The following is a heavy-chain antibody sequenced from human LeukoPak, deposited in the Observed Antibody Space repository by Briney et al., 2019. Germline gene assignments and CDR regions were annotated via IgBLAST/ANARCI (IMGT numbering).Heavy chain of an antibody. CDR2: IYYSGST. D-gene: IGHD2-21*02. Sequence: SETPSLTCTVSGGSISSYYWSWIRQPPGKGLEWIGYIYYSGSTNYNPSLKGRVTISVDTSKNQFSLKLSSVTAADTAVYYCARTLVVVTAYYFDYWGQGTLVTVSS. CDR3: ARTLVVVTAYYFDY. CDR1: GGSISSYY. J-gene: IGHJ4*02. V-gene: IGHV4-59*08.